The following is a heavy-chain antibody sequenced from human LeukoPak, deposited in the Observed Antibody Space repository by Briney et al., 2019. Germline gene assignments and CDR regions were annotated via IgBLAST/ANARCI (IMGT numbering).Heavy chain of an antibody. CDR3: ARVSEGVAAAKPYYYYYYMDV. D-gene: IGHD6-13*01. Sequence: PSETLSLTCTVSVGSISSYYWSWIRQPPGKGLEWIGYIYYSGSTNYNPSLKSRVTISVDTSKNQFSLKLSSVTAADTAVYYCARVSEGVAAAKPYYYYYYMDVWGKGTTVTVSS. CDR2: IYYSGST. J-gene: IGHJ6*03. V-gene: IGHV4-59*01. CDR1: VGSISSYY.